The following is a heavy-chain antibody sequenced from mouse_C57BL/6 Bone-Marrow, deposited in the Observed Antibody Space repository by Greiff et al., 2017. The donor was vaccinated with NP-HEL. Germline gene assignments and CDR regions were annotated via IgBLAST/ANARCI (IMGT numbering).Heavy chain of an antibody. Sequence: QVQLQQSGSELRSPGSSVKLSCKDFDSEVFPIAYMSWVRQKPGHGFEWIGGILPSIGRTIYGEKFEDKATLDADTLSNTAYLELNSLTSEDSAIYYCARRSFSTTVVAPYWYFDVWGTGTTVTVSS. J-gene: IGHJ1*03. CDR3: ARRSFSTTVVAPYWYFDV. D-gene: IGHD1-1*01. CDR1: DSEVFPIAY. CDR2: ILPSIGRT. V-gene: IGHV15-2*01.